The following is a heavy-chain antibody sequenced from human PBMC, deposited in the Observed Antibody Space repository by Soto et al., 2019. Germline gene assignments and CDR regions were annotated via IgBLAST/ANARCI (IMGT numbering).Heavy chain of an antibody. CDR3: AKDLTVDRALGAVDY. V-gene: IGHV3-23*01. CDR1: GFTFSSYA. Sequence: GGSLRLSCAASGFTFSSYAMSWVRQAPGKGLEWVSAISGSGGSTYYADSVKGRFTISRDNSKNTLYLQMNSLRAEDTAVYYCAKDLTVDRALGAVDYWGQGTLVTVSS. D-gene: IGHD3-10*01. CDR2: ISGSGGST. J-gene: IGHJ4*02.